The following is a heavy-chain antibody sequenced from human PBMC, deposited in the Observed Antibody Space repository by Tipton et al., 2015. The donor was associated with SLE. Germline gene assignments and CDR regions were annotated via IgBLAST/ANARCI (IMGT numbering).Heavy chain of an antibody. D-gene: IGHD2-8*02. J-gene: IGHJ6*02. Sequence: LRLSCTVSGGSISSSSYYWGWIRQPPGKGLEWIGSIYYSGSTYYNPSLKSRVTISVDTSKNQFSLKLSSVTAADTAVYYCARVSALVYYYYGMDVWGQGTTVTVSS. CDR2: IYYSGST. CDR1: GGSISSSSYY. V-gene: IGHV4-39*07. CDR3: ARVSALVYYYYGMDV.